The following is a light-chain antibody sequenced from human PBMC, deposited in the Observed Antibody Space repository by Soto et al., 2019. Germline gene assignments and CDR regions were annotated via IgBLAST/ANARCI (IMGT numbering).Light chain of an antibody. CDR1: QSVSSN. CDR2: GAS. Sequence: EIVITQSPATLSVSPGERATLSCRASQSVSSNLAWYQQKPGQAPRLLIYGASTRATGIPARFSGSGSGTEFTLTIGSLQSEDFAVYYCQQYNNGTPATFGQGTKVDNK. V-gene: IGKV3-15*01. CDR3: QQYNNGTPAT. J-gene: IGKJ1*01.